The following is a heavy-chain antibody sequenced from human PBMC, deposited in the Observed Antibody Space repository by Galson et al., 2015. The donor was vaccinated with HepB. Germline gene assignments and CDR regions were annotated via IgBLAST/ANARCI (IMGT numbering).Heavy chain of an antibody. CDR3: ARKYSLRKYEENGGVDV. J-gene: IGHJ6*02. V-gene: IGHV3-33*01. CDR1: GFTLSNYG. CDR2: IWSDGSTT. D-gene: IGHD2-15*01. Sequence: SLRLSCAASGFTLSNYGMHWVCQAPGKGLEWVAVIWSDGSTTYYADPAKGRFTISRDNSRNILYLQLNSLRAEDTALYYCARKYSLRKYEENGGVDVWGQGTTVTVYS.